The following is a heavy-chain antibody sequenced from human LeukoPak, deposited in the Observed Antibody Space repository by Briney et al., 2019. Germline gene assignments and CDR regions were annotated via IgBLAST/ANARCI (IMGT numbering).Heavy chain of an antibody. J-gene: IGHJ4*02. CDR2: IKEDGSAR. CDR3: ARDPRDDHNSLDY. V-gene: IGHV3-7*03. Sequence: GGSLRPSCAASGFSFSNYWMSWVRQSPEKGLEWVANIKEDGSARYYVESVKGRFTISRDNAKNSLYLQMGSLRADDTAMYYCARDPRDDHNSLDYWGQGTQVAVSS. CDR1: GFSFSNYW. D-gene: IGHD5-24*01.